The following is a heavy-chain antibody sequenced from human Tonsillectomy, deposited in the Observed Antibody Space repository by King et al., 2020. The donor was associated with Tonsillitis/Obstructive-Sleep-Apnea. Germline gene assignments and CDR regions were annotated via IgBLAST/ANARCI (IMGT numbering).Heavy chain of an antibody. J-gene: IGHJ4*02. V-gene: IGHV4-59*01. CDR2: VYDGGST. CDR1: GGAISNFH. CDR3: ARDSGVGRAYPFDY. Sequence: LQLQESGPGLVKASETLSLTCTVSGGAISNFHWSWIRQPPGMGLEWIGYVYDGGSTRYNPSLKSRATISVDTSKNHFSLKLNSVTAADTAVYYCARDSGVGRAYPFDYWGQGTLVTVSS. D-gene: IGHD3-3*01.